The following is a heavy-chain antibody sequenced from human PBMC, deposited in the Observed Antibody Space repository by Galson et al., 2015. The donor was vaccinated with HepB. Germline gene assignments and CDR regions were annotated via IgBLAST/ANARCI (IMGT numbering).Heavy chain of an antibody. CDR2: ISYDGSNK. Sequence: SLRLSCAASGFTFSSYGMHWVRQAPGKGLEWVAVISYDGSNKYYADSVKGRFTISRDNSKNTLYLQMNSLRAEDTAVYYCANSGSTRGVGDYWGQGTLVTVSS. D-gene: IGHD1-26*01. CDR3: ANSGSTRGVGDY. V-gene: IGHV3-30*18. J-gene: IGHJ4*02. CDR1: GFTFSSYG.